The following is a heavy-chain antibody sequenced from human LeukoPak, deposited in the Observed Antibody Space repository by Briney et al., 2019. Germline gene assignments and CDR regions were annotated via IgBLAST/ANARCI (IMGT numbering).Heavy chain of an antibody. V-gene: IGHV1-18*01. D-gene: IGHD3-10*01. CDR1: GYTFTSYG. J-gene: IGHJ4*02. Sequence: ASVKVSCKASGYTFTSYGISWVRQAPGQGLEWMGWISAYNGNTNYAQKFQGRVTMTRDTSISTAYMELSRLRSDDTAVYYCARRITMVRGVIPLGYWGQGTLVTVSS. CDR2: ISAYNGNT. CDR3: ARRITMVRGVIPLGY.